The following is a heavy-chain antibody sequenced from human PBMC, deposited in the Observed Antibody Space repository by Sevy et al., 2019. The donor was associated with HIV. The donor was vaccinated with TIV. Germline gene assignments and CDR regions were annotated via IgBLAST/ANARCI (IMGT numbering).Heavy chain of an antibody. V-gene: IGHV3-23*01. CDR1: GFSFDSYG. D-gene: IGHD3-22*01. CDR2: ISGSGTRT. CDR3: AKGGGGHYDPDEIGYYFYYYNMDV. Sequence: GGSLRLSCAVSGFSFDSYGMTWVRQAPGKGLEWVSGISGSGTRTYYADSVKGRFIISRDNSKNTLYLQMNSYRSEDTAIYVWAKGGGGHYDPDEIGYYFYYYNMDVWGKGTTVTVSS. J-gene: IGHJ6*03.